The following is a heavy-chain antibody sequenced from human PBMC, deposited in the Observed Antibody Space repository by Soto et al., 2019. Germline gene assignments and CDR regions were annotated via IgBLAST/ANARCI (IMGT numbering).Heavy chain of an antibody. J-gene: IGHJ4*02. V-gene: IGHV1-69*01. CDR1: GDTFSSYA. D-gene: IGHD3-16*01. Sequence: QEQLVQSGAEVKKPGSSVKVSCKASGDTFSSYAISWVRQAPGQGLDWMGGIIPFFNTSNYGQKFKGRVTITADESTSTAYMELSSLRSDDTAMYYCARESAYDGNPLAFDSWGQGTLVIVSS. CDR3: ARESAYDGNPLAFDS. CDR2: IIPFFNTS.